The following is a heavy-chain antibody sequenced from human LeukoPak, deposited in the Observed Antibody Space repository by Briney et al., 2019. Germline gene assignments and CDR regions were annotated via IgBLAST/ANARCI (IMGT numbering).Heavy chain of an antibody. CDR3: VREGDRHYDVLTGFDY. V-gene: IGHV3-23*01. CDR2: ISGSGGST. Sequence: PGGSLRLSCAASGFTFSSYAMSWVRQAPGKGLEWVSAISGSGGSTYYADSVKGRFTISRDNSENTLYLQMNNLRPEDTAVYYCVREGDRHYDVLTGFDYWGQGTPVIVSS. D-gene: IGHD3-9*01. J-gene: IGHJ4*02. CDR1: GFTFSSYA.